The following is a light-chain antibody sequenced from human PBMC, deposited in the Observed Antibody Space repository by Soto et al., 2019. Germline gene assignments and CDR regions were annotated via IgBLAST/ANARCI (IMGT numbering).Light chain of an antibody. J-gene: IGLJ2*01. CDR3: GTWDSSLSAVV. CDR1: TSNIGNNY. Sequence: QSVLTQPPSVSAAPGQKVTISCSGSTSNIGNNYVSWYRHLPGTAPKLLIYDNDKRPSGIPDRFSGSKSGTSGTLGITGLQTGDEADYYCGTWDSSLSAVVFGGGTKLTVL. CDR2: DND. V-gene: IGLV1-51*01.